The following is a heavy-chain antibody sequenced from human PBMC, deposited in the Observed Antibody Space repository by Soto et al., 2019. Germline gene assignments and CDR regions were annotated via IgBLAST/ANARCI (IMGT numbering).Heavy chain of an antibody. J-gene: IGHJ4*02. Sequence: ASAKVSCKASGYTFTSYGISWVRQAPGQGLEWMGWISAYNGNTNYAQKLQGRVTMTTDTSTSTAYMELRSLRSDDTAVYYCARFYKTGDEYRSPTYYFDYWGQGTLVTVSS. V-gene: IGHV1-18*01. CDR3: ARFYKTGDEYRSPTYYFDY. CDR1: GYTFTSYG. D-gene: IGHD7-27*01. CDR2: ISAYNGNT.